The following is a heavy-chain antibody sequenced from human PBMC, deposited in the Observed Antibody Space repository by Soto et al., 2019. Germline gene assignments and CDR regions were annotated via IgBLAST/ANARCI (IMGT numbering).Heavy chain of an antibody. Sequence: QVQLVQSGAEVKKPGASVKVSCKASGYSFTDYGVTWVRQAPGQGLEWMGWINTYNDNTKYTQMFQGRVTMTTDTXTXTXSMELRNLRSDDTAVYYCAKGGHYDFWTGYANWFDPWGQGTLVTVSS. V-gene: IGHV1-18*01. CDR2: INTYNDNT. CDR1: GYSFTDYG. D-gene: IGHD3-3*01. CDR3: AKGGHYDFWTGYANWFDP. J-gene: IGHJ5*02.